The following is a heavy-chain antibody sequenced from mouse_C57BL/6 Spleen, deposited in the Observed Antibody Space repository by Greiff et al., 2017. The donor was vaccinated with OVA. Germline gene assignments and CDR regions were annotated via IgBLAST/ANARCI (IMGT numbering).Heavy chain of an antibody. CDR2: IWSDGST. V-gene: IGHV2-6*03. D-gene: IGHD2-1*01. Sequence: VNLVESGPGLVAPSQSLSITCTVSGFSLTSYGVHWVRQPPGKGLEWLVVIWSDGSTTYNSALKSRLSISKDNSKSQVFLKMNSLQTDDTAMHYCARGYYGPDYYAMDYWGQGTSVTVSS. CDR3: ARGYYGPDYYAMDY. J-gene: IGHJ4*01. CDR1: GFSLTSYG.